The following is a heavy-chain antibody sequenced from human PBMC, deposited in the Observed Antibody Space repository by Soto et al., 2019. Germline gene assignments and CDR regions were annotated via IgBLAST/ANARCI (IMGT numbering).Heavy chain of an antibody. Sequence: QVQLVQSGAEVKKPGSSVKVSSRASGGTFSSYAISWVRQAPGQGLEWMGGIIPIFGTANYAQKFQGRVTITADESTSTAYMELSSLRSADTAVYYSARGHTAIVLYWFDPCGQGTLVTVSS. D-gene: IGHD5-18*01. CDR2: IIPIFGTA. J-gene: IGHJ5*02. V-gene: IGHV1-69*01. CDR1: GGTFSSYA. CDR3: ARGHTAIVLYWFDP.